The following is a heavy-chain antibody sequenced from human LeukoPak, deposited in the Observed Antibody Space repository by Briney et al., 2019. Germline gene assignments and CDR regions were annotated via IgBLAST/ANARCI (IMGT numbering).Heavy chain of an antibody. CDR1: GGSISSGGYY. CDR2: IYYSGST. CDR3: ARGAPGVADWFDP. Sequence: SQTLSLTCTVSGGSISSGGYYWSWICQHPGKGLEWIGYIYYSGSTYYNPSLNSRLIISVDTSKNQFSLKLSSVTAADTAVYYCARGAPGVADWFDPWGQGTLVTVSS. J-gene: IGHJ5*02. D-gene: IGHD6-19*01. V-gene: IGHV4-31*03.